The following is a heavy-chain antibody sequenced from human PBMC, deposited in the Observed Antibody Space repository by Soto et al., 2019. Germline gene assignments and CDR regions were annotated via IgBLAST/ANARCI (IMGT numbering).Heavy chain of an antibody. CDR3: AKESESGIQLWLFT. Sequence: GGSLRLSCAASGLTFSNYAMSWVRQAPGKGLEWVSVISGSGGSTYYADSVKGRFTISRDNSKNTLYLQMNSLRAEDTAVYYCAKESESGIQLWLFTWGQGTLVTVSS. V-gene: IGHV3-23*01. D-gene: IGHD5-18*01. J-gene: IGHJ1*01. CDR1: GLTFSNYA. CDR2: ISGSGGST.